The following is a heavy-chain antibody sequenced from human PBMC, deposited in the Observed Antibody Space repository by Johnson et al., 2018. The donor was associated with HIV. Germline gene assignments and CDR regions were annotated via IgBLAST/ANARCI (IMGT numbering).Heavy chain of an antibody. D-gene: IGHD1-26*01. J-gene: IGHJ3*02. V-gene: IGHV3-7*01. CDR1: GFTFSSYW. CDR2: IKQDGSEK. CDR3: ARTLSGSYRGWAFDI. Sequence: VQLVESGGGLVQPGGSLRLSCAASGFTFSSYWMSWVRQAPGKGLEWVANIKQDGSEKYYVDSVKGRFTISRDNAKNSLFLQMNSLRAGDTAVYYCARTLSGSYRGWAFDIWGQGTMVTVSS.